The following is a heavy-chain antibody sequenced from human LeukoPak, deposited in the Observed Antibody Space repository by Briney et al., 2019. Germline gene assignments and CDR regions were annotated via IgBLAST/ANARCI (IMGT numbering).Heavy chain of an antibody. CDR3: ARGFITMMTSSIDI. CDR2: INSDGTST. CDR1: GFTFSNYW. J-gene: IGHJ3*02. V-gene: IGHV3-74*01. Sequence: GGSLRLSCAVSGFTFSNYWMHWVRQPPGKGLVWVSRINSDGTSTTYADAVKGRFTMSRDNAKNTLYLQMNTLRAEDTAVYYCARGFITMMTSSIDIWGQGTMVTVSS. D-gene: IGHD3-22*01.